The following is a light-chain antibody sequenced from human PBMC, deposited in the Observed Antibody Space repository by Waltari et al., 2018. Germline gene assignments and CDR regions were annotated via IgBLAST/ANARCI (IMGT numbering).Light chain of an antibody. CDR2: KAN. CDR1: SGSLSTTSY. CDR3: ALYRGSGIWV. J-gene: IGLJ3*02. V-gene: IGLV8-61*01. Sequence: QTVVTQEPSLSVSPGGTVTLTCALSSGSLSTTSYATWYQQTPGQAPRTLVYKANARSSGGRDRFSGSGLGNTAAVTITGGQADDESEYYCALYRGSGIWVFGGGTRLTVL.